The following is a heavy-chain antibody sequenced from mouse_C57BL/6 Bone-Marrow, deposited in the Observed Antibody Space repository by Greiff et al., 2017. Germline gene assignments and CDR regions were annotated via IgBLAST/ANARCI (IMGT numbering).Heavy chain of an antibody. CDR3: TPHYYAMDY. V-gene: IGHV14-4*01. CDR1: GFNFKDDY. Sequence: EVQVVESGAELVRPGASVKLSCTASGFNFKDDYMHWVKQRPEQGLEWIGWIDPENGDTEYASKFQGKATITADTSSNTAYLQLSSLTSEDAAVYYCTPHYYAMDYWGQGTSVTVSS. CDR2: IDPENGDT. J-gene: IGHJ4*01.